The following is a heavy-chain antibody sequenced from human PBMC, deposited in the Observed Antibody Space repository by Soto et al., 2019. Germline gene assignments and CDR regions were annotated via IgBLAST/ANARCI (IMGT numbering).Heavy chain of an antibody. CDR2: MNPNSGNT. V-gene: IGHV1-8*01. CDR1: GYTFTSYD. CDR3: ARGRGELLWLGELSPKVWDV. D-gene: IGHD3-10*01. Sequence: ASVKVSCKASGYTFTSYDINWVRQATGQGLEWMGWMNPNSGNTGYAQKLQGRVTMTRNTSISTAYMELSSLRSEDTAVYYCARGRGELLWLGELSPKVWDVWGQGTTVTVSS. J-gene: IGHJ6*02.